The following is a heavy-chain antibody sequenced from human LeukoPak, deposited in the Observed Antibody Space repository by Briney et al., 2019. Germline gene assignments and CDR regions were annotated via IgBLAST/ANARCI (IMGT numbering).Heavy chain of an antibody. V-gene: IGHV4-59*01. Sequence: SETLSLTCTVSGGSISSYYWSSIRQPPGKGLEWIGYISYSGSTNYNPSLKSRVTISVDTSKNQFSLKLSSVTAADTAVYYCARARYYYDRSDCHRAVDIWGQGTMVTVSS. CDR3: ARARYYYDRSDCHRAVDI. CDR1: GGSISSYY. D-gene: IGHD3-22*01. J-gene: IGHJ3*02. CDR2: ISYSGST.